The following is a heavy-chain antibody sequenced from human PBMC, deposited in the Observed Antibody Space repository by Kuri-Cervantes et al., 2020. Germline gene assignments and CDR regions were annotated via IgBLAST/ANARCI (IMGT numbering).Heavy chain of an antibody. CDR3: ARSFGANHYYGMDV. CDR2: IYHSGST. CDR1: GGSISSGGYS. V-gene: IGHV4-30-2*01. J-gene: IGHJ6*02. D-gene: IGHD3-10*01. Sequence: LRLSCAVSGGSISSGGYSWSWIRQPPGKGLEWIGYIYHSGSTYYNPSLKSRVTISVDRSKNQFSLKLSSVTAADTAVYYCARSFGANHYYGMDVWGQGTTVTVSS.